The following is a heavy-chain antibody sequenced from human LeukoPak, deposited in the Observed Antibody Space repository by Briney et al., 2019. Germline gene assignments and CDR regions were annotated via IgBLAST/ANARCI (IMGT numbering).Heavy chain of an antibody. V-gene: IGHV3-23*01. Sequence: PGGSLRLSCAASGFTFSNYAMSWVRQAPGRGLEGVSAISGSGGSTYYADSVKGRFTISRDNSKHTLYLQMNSLRVEDTAVYYCAKGRRYYDFWSVHPPYYYMDVWGKGTTVTVSS. CDR2: ISGSGGST. D-gene: IGHD3-3*01. CDR1: GFTFSNYA. CDR3: AKGRRYYDFWSVHPPYYYMDV. J-gene: IGHJ6*03.